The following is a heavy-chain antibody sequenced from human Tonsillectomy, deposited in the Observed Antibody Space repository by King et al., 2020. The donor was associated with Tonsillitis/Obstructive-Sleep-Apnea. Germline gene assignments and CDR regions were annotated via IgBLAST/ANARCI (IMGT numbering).Heavy chain of an antibody. Sequence: VQLVQSGAEVKKPGASVKVSCKASGYTFSGYYMHWVRQAPGQGLEWMGRINPNSGGTNYAQTFQGRVTMTRDTTISTAYMELSRLRSDDTAVYNCARERGDYDILTGSSYYYYMDVWGKGTTVTVSS. CDR3: ARERGDYDILTGSSYYYYMDV. CDR1: GYTFSGYY. CDR2: INPNSGGT. D-gene: IGHD3-9*01. J-gene: IGHJ6*03. V-gene: IGHV1-2*06.